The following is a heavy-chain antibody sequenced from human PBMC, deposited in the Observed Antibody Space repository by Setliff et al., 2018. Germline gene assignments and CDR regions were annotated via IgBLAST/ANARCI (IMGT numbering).Heavy chain of an antibody. CDR3: AKDRVPDGIWDFDS. V-gene: IGHV3-23*03. CDR1: GFSFSTYS. D-gene: IGHD1-20*01. CDR2: IYGGGGNGGRNT. Sequence: HPGGSLRLSCVGSGFSFSTYSMAWVRQAPGKGLQWVSGIYGGGGNGGRNTFYADSVKGRFTISRDNSKNTLYLQMNSLRAEDTALYHCAKDRVPDGIWDFDSWGPGSLVTVSS. J-gene: IGHJ5*01.